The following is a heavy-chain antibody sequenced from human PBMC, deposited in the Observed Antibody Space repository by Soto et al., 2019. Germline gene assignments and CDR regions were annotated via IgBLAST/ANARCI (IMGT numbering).Heavy chain of an antibody. Sequence: EVQLVEAGGGLVKPGGSLRLSCAASGFTFRNAWMSWVRQAPGKGLEWVGRIKTKTDGGTTDYAAPVKGRFTISRDDSRNTLFLRVSSLKAGETVVYHCNYYGSGGPYWGQGTLVTVSS. CDR1: GFTFRNAW. V-gene: IGHV3-15*01. CDR2: IKTKTDGGTT. J-gene: IGHJ4*02. CDR3: NYYGSGGPY. D-gene: IGHD3-10*01.